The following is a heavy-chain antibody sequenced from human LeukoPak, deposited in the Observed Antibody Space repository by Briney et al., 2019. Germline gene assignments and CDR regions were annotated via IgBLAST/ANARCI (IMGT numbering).Heavy chain of an antibody. Sequence: PSETLSLTCTVSGGSISSGDYYWSWLRQPQGKGLEWIAYMYYSGSTYYNPSLKSRLTMSADTSKNQLSLKLSSVTAADTAVYYCARPYYYDSRIDPWGQGILVTVSS. V-gene: IGHV4-30-4*01. CDR1: GGSISSGDYY. CDR3: ARPYYYDSRIDP. CDR2: MYYSGST. J-gene: IGHJ5*02. D-gene: IGHD3-22*01.